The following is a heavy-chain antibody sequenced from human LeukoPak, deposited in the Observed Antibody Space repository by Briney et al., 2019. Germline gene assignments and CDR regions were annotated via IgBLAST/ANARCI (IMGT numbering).Heavy chain of an antibody. D-gene: IGHD2-2*01. CDR1: GYTFTSYD. CDR2: MNPNSGNT. V-gene: IGHV1-8*03. CDR3: ARGLVRVVPAARGKPYPLGY. J-gene: IGHJ4*02. Sequence: ASVKVSCKASGYTFTSYDINWVRQATGQGLEWMGWMNPNSGNTGYAQKFQGRVTITRNTSISTAYMELSSLRSEDTAVYYCARGLVRVVPAARGKPYPLGYWGQGTLVTVSS.